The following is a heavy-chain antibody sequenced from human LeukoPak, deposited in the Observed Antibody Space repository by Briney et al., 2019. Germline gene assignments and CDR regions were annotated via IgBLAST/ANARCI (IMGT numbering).Heavy chain of an antibody. CDR1: GFTFDDYA. D-gene: IGHD6-19*01. Sequence: GGSLRLSCAASGFTFDDYAMHWVRQVPGKGLEWISAISGSGGSTYYADSVKGRFTISRDNSKNTLYLQMNSLRAEDTAVYYCAKVSSAPVADYWGQGTLVTVSS. J-gene: IGHJ4*02. CDR3: AKVSSAPVADY. V-gene: IGHV3-23*01. CDR2: ISGSGGST.